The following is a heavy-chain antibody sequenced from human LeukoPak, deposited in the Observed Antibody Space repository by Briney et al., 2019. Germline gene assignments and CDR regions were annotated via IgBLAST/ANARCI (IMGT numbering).Heavy chain of an antibody. V-gene: IGHV4-31*03. J-gene: IGHJ4*02. CDR1: GGSISSGGYY. Sequence: SETLSLTCTVSGGSISSGGYYWSWIRQHPGEGLEWIGYIYYSGSTYYNPSLKSRVTISVDTSKNQFSLKLSSVTAADTAVYYCARDQEGRGYDYWGQGTLVTVSS. D-gene: IGHD5-18*01. CDR3: ARDQEGRGYDY. CDR2: IYYSGST.